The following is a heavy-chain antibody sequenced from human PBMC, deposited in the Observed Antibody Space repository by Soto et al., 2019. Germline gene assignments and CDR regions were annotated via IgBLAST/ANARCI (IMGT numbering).Heavy chain of an antibody. CDR2: ISGSGGST. CDR1: GFTFSSYA. CDR3: AKGLFGSGWYYYGMDV. Sequence: SGGSLRLTCAASGFTFSSYAMSWVRQAPGKGLEWVSAISGSGGSTYYADSVKGRFTISRDNSKNTLYLQMNSLRAEDTAVYYCAKGLFGSGWYYYGMDVWGQGTTVTVSS. V-gene: IGHV3-23*01. J-gene: IGHJ6*02. D-gene: IGHD6-19*01.